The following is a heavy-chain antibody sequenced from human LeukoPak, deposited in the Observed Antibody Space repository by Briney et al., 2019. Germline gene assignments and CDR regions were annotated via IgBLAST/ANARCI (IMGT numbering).Heavy chain of an antibody. J-gene: IGHJ4*02. CDR1: GGSISSYY. CDR2: IYYSGST. V-gene: IGHV4-59*08. D-gene: IGHD5-12*01. Sequence: SETLSITCTVSGGSISSYYWSWIRQPPGKGLEWIGYIYYSGSTNYNPSLKSRVTISVDTSKNQFSLKLSSVTAADTAVYYCARHGSGWLRPGGYFDYWGQGTLVTVSS. CDR3: ARHGSGWLRPGGYFDY.